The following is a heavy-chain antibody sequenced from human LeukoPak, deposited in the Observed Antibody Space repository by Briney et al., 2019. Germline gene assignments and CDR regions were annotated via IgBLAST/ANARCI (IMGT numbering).Heavy chain of an antibody. CDR1: GGSMRDYY. CDR2: LYYSGNT. CDR3: ARGEYEDLVDN. Sequence: SETLSLTCTVSGGSMRDYYWSWIRQSPVRGLEWIGYLYYSGNTNYNPSLKSRLTISRDMSKNQFSLKLSSVTSADTAVYYCARGEYEDLVDNWGQGTLVTVSS. J-gene: IGHJ4*02. V-gene: IGHV4-59*01. D-gene: IGHD1-26*01.